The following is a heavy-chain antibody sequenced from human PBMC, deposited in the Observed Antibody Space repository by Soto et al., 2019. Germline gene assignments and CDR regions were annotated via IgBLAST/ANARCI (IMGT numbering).Heavy chain of an antibody. D-gene: IGHD3-9*01. V-gene: IGHV3-43*01. J-gene: IGHJ4*02. Sequence: XGSPILSVSAAGFTLNAYPLPWVRQAPGEGLEWVSLISWDGGITYYGDSVKGRFTVPRDNSDNSLYLQMTSLRSDDTAFYYCAKDSYDILTGQKRYFDFWRQGTLVTVSS. CDR1: GFTLNAYP. CDR2: ISWDGGIT. CDR3: AKDSYDILTGQKRYFDF.